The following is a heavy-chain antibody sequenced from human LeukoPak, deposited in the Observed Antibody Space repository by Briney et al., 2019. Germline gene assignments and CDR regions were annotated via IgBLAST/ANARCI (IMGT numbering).Heavy chain of an antibody. CDR1: GGSISSGGYS. V-gene: IGHV4-30-2*01. CDR2: IYHSGST. D-gene: IGHD3-16*01. Sequence: SQTLSLTCAVSGGSISSGGYSWRWIRQPPGKGLEWIGYIYHSGSTYYNPSLKSRVTISVDRSKNQFSLKLSSVTAADTAVYYCARTPTYYDYVWGSSGFYFDYWGQGTLVTVSS. J-gene: IGHJ4*02. CDR3: ARTPTYYDYVWGSSGFYFDY.